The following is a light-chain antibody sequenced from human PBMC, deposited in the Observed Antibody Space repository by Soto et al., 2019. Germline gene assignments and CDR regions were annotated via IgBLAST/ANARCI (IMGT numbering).Light chain of an antibody. V-gene: IGKV3-15*01. J-gene: IGKJ4*01. CDR2: GAS. CDR3: QQYYDWPLT. Sequence: EIVMTQSPATLSVSPGERATLSCRASQTVADSLVWYQQKPGQPPRPLIKGASTRATGIPATFSGSGSGTEFPLTISSLRSEDFAVYYCQQYYDWPLTFGGGTKVEIK. CDR1: QTVADS.